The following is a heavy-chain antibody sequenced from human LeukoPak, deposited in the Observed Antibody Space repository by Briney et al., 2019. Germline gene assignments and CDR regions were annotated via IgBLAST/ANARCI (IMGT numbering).Heavy chain of an antibody. CDR1: VFTFRSYS. Sequence: PGGSLRLSCAASVFTFRSYSMNWLRQAPGKGLEWVSSISTSSSYIYYADSVKGRFTISRDNAKNLLYLQMNSLRAEDTAVYHCARDRSTNSYAEYFFDYWGQGALVTVSS. V-gene: IGHV3-21*01. J-gene: IGHJ4*02. CDR3: ARDRSTNSYAEYFFDY. CDR2: ISTSSSYI. D-gene: IGHD3-16*01.